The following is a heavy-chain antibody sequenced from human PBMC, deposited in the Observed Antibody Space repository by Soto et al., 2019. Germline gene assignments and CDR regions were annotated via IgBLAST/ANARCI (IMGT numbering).Heavy chain of an antibody. CDR1: GYTFTSYA. CDR2: INAGNGNT. Sequence: QVQLVQSGAEVKKPGASGKVSCKASGYTFTSYAMHWVRQAPGQRLEWMGWINAGNGNTKYSQKFQGRVTITRDTSASTAYMELSSLRSEDTAVYYCARDRGYYYGSGRAFDYWGQGTLVTVSS. J-gene: IGHJ4*02. V-gene: IGHV1-3*01. D-gene: IGHD3-10*01. CDR3: ARDRGYYYGSGRAFDY.